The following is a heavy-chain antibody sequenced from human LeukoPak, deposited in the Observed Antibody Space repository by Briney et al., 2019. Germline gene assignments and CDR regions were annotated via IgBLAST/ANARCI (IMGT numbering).Heavy chain of an antibody. CDR1: GASISSGDYY. CDR2: IYYSGST. J-gene: IGHJ5*02. V-gene: IGHV4-30-4*01. Sequence: PSETLFLTCTVSGASISSGDYYWSWIRQPPGKGLEWIGYIYYSGSTYYNPSLKSRVTISVDTSKNKFSLKLSSVTAADTAVYYCARYVWGSYRADPWGQGTLVTVSS. CDR3: ARYVWGSYRADP. D-gene: IGHD3-16*02.